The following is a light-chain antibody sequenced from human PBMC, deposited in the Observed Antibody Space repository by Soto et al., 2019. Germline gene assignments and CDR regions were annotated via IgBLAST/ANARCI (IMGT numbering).Light chain of an antibody. CDR3: QQYNNWPGT. Sequence: EIVLTQSPGTLSVSPGERATLSCRASQSVSSKLAWYQQKPGQAPRLLFYGASTGATGIPARFSGSESETEFTLSICSLQSEDFAVYYCQQYNNWPGTFGQGTKV. CDR1: QSVSSK. V-gene: IGKV3-15*01. J-gene: IGKJ1*01. CDR2: GAS.